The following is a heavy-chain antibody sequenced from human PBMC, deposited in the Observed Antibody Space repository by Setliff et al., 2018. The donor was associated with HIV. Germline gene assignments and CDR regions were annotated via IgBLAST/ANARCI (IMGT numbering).Heavy chain of an antibody. CDR3: ARLISADYYDISGYFQH. Sequence: SVKVSCKASGGTFSSYAIGWVRQAPGQGLEWMGGIIPIFGTANYAQKFQGRVTITADESTSTAYMELSSLRSEDTAVYYCARLISADYYDISGYFQHWGQGTLVTVSS. CDR2: IIPIFGTA. CDR1: GGTFSSYA. D-gene: IGHD3-22*01. J-gene: IGHJ1*01. V-gene: IGHV1-69*13.